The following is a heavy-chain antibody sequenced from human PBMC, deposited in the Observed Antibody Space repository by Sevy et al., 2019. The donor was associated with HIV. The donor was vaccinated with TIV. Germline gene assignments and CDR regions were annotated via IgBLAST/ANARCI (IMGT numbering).Heavy chain of an antibody. V-gene: IGHV3-73*01. CDR3: TRHRLSMVRGIIMANYFDY. J-gene: IGHJ4*02. D-gene: IGHD3-10*01. CDR2: IRSESNSHAT. CDR1: GFTFSGSA. Sequence: GGALRLSCAASGFTFSGSAIHWVRQASWKGLEWVGRIRSESNSHATAYAASVKGRFTISRDDSKNTAYLQMNSPITEDTAVYYCTRHRLSMVRGIIMANYFDYWGPGTLVTVSS.